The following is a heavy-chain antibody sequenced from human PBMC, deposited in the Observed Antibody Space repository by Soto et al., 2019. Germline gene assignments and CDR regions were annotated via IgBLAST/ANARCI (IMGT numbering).Heavy chain of an antibody. CDR1: GFTFSSYA. Sequence: EVQLLESGGGLVQPGGSLRLSCAASGFTFSSYAMSWVRQAPGKGLEWVSAISGRGGNTYYADSVKGRFTISRDNSKNALYRQMNSLRAEDTAVYYCANAGGSSRGGAFDYWGQGTLVTVSS. D-gene: IGHD3-16*02. CDR2: ISGRGGNT. CDR3: ANAGGSSRGGAFDY. V-gene: IGHV3-23*01. J-gene: IGHJ4*02.